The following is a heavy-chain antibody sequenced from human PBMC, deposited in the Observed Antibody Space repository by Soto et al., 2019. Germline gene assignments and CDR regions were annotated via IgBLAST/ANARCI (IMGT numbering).Heavy chain of an antibody. V-gene: IGHV3-66*01. CDR1: GFTVSSNY. CDR3: ARDLREYYGSEGWFEP. J-gene: IGHJ5*02. CDR2: IYSGGST. Sequence: GESLKISCAASGFTVSSNYMSWVRQAPGKGLEWVSVIYSGGSTYYADSVKGRFTISRDNSKNTLYLQMNSLRAEDTAVYYCARDLREYYGSEGWFEPWGQGTLVTVPQ. D-gene: IGHD3-10*01.